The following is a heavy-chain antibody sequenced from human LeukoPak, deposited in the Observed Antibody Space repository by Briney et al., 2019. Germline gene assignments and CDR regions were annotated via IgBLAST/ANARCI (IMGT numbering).Heavy chain of an antibody. CDR2: IVVDSGDT. D-gene: IGHD3-22*01. V-gene: IGHV1-58*01. Sequence: GASVKVSCKASGFTFKNSAVQWVRQARGQRLEWIGRIVVDSGDTSSAQKFQERVTITRDMSASTAYMELSSLRSEDTAVYYCARGVGSSGYYYDYFDYWGQGTLVTVSS. CDR1: GFTFKNSA. CDR3: ARGVGSSGYYYDYFDY. J-gene: IGHJ4*02.